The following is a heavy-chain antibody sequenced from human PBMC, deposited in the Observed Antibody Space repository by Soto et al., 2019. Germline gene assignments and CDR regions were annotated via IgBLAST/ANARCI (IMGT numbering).Heavy chain of an antibody. CDR3: ARSIVVVPAAANWFDP. D-gene: IGHD2-2*01. CDR2: IYYSGST. V-gene: IGHV4-39*07. J-gene: IGHJ5*02. CDR1: GDSISSRSYY. Sequence: PSETLSLTCTVTGDSISSRSYYWGWIRQPPGKGLEWIGSIYYSGSTYNNPSLRSRVSMSIDTSKDQFSLKLSSVTAADTAVYYCARSIVVVPAAANWFDPWGQGTLVTVSS.